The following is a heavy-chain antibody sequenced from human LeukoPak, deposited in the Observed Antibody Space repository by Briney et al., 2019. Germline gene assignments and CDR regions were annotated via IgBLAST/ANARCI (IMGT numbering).Heavy chain of an antibody. CDR1: GYTFTNYG. J-gene: IGHJ4*02. D-gene: IGHD3-22*01. Sequence: GASVKVSCKASGYTFTNYGINWVRQAPGQGLEWKGWISAFNGNTNCAQKFQGRVTMTTDTSTNTAYMELRSLTSDDTAVYYCARTKRITMIIVVPHGADYWGQGTLVTVSS. CDR3: ARTKRITMIIVVPHGADY. CDR2: ISAFNGNT. V-gene: IGHV1-18*01.